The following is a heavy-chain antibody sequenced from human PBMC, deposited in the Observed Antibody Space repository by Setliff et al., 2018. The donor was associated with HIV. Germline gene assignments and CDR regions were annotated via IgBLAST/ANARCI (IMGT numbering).Heavy chain of an antibody. CDR1: GFTFNNYG. J-gene: IGHJ4*02. V-gene: IGHV3-30*18. CDR3: AKDNLYGGNSAVFDY. CDR2: VSYDGTTE. D-gene: IGHD4-17*01. Sequence: LRLSCAASGFTFNNYGMHWVRQAPGKGLEWVAVVSYDGTTEHYSDSVRGRFTISRDNSKNTLYLQMNSLRAEDTAVYYCAKDNLYGGNSAVFDYWGQGTLVTVSS.